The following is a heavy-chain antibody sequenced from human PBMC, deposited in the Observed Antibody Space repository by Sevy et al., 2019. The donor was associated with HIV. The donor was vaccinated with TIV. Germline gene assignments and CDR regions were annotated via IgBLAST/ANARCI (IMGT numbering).Heavy chain of an antibody. CDR3: ARVGCSGGSCYDY. V-gene: IGHV1-2*02. CDR2: INPNSGGT. CDR1: GYTFTGYS. J-gene: IGHJ4*02. Sequence: ASVKVSCKASGYTFTGYSMHWVRQAPGQGLEWMGWINPNSGGTNYAQKFQGRVTMTRDTSIRTAYMELSRLRSDDTAVYYCARVGCSGGSCYDYWGQGTLVTVSS. D-gene: IGHD2-15*01.